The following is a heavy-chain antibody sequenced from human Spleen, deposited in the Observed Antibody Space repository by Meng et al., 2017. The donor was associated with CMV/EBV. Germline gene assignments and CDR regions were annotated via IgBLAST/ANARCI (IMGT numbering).Heavy chain of an antibody. CDR1: FTSYD. CDR2: MNPNSGNT. CDR3: ARGGYCSSTSCYTAGWFDP. J-gene: IGHJ5*02. D-gene: IGHD2-2*02. Sequence: FTSYDINWVRQATGQGLEWMGWMNPNSGNTGYAQKFQGRVPITRNTSISTAYMELSSLRSEDTAVYYCARGGYCSSTSCYTAGWFDPWGQGTLVTVSS. V-gene: IGHV1-8*03.